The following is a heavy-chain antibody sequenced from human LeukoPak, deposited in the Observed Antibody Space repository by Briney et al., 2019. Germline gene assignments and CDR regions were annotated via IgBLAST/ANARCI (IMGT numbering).Heavy chain of an antibody. CDR1: GFTFDDYG. CDR3: ARGIYGDSLYYFDY. J-gene: IGHJ4*02. Sequence: PGGSLRLSCAASGFTFDDYGMSWVRQAPGEGLEWVSGINWNGGSTGYADSVKGQFTISRDNAKNSLYLQMNSLRAEDTALYYCARGIYGDSLYYFDYWGQGTLVTVSS. CDR2: INWNGGST. V-gene: IGHV3-20*04. D-gene: IGHD4-17*01.